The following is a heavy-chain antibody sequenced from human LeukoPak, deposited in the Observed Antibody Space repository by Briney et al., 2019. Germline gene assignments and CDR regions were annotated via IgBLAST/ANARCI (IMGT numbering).Heavy chain of an antibody. CDR3: ARENGYSSSSPYYYYYMDV. V-gene: IGHV4-39*07. CDR1: GGSISSYY. Sequence: SETLSLTCTVSGGSISSYYWGWIRQPPGKGLEWIGSIYYSGSIYYNPSLKSRVTISVDTSKNQFSLKLSSVTAADTAVYYCARENGYSSSSPYYYYYMDVWGKGTTVTVSS. CDR2: IYYSGSI. J-gene: IGHJ6*03. D-gene: IGHD6-13*01.